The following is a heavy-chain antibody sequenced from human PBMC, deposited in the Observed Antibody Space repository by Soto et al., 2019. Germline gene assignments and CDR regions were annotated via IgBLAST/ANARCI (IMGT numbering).Heavy chain of an antibody. J-gene: IGHJ6*03. Sequence: GGSLRLSCTASGFTFGDYAMSWFRQAPGKGLEWVGFIRSKAYGGTTEYAASVKGRFTISRDDSKSIAYLQMNSLKTEDTAVYYCTTPGRGSSSVRGYYYYYYMDVWGKGTTVTVSS. CDR3: TTPGRGSSSVRGYYYYYYMDV. V-gene: IGHV3-49*03. D-gene: IGHD6-6*01. CDR2: IRSKAYGGTT. CDR1: GFTFGDYA.